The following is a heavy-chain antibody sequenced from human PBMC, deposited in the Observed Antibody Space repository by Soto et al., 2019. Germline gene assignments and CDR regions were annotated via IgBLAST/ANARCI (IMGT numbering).Heavy chain of an antibody. CDR3: ARDAGVVAATPFPHYLDY. J-gene: IGHJ4*02. V-gene: IGHV3-33*01. CDR1: GFTFSSYG. CDR2: IWYDGSNK. Sequence: HPWGSLRLSCAASGFTFSSYGMHWVRQAPGKGLEWVAVIWYDGSNKYYADSVKGRFTISRDNSKDTLYLQMNSLRAEDTAVYYCARDAGVVAATPFPHYLDYWGQGTLVTVSS. D-gene: IGHD2-15*01.